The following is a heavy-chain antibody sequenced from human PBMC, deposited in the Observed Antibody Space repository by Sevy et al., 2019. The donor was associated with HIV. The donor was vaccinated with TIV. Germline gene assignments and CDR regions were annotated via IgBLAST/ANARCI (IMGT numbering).Heavy chain of an antibody. CDR3: ASQDYYGSGSYYT. CDR1: GFTFSSYS. J-gene: IGHJ5*02. V-gene: IGHV3-48*02. D-gene: IGHD3-10*01. Sequence: GGSLRLSCAASGFTFSSYSMNWVRQAPGKGLEWVSYISSSSSTIYYADSVKGRFTISRDSAKNSLYLQMNSLRDEDTAVYYCASQDYYGSGSYYTWGQGTLVTVSS. CDR2: ISSSSSTI.